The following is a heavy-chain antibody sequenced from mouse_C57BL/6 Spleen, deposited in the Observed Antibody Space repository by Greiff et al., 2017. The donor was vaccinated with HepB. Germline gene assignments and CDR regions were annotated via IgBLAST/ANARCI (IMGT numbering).Heavy chain of an antibody. CDR2: ISSGGDYI. D-gene: IGHD1-1*01. CDR1: GFTFSSYA. CDR3: TRWRDYGSSYYFDY. Sequence: EVMLVESGEGLVKPGGSLKLSCAASGFTFSSYAMSWVRQTPEKRLEWVAYISSGGDYIYYADTVKGRFTISRDNARNTLYLQMSSLKSEDTAMYYCTRWRDYGSSYYFDYWGQGTTLTVSS. V-gene: IGHV5-9-1*02. J-gene: IGHJ2*01.